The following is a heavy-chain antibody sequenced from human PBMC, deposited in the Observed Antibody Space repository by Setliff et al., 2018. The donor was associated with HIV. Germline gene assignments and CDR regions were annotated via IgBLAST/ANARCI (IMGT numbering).Heavy chain of an antibody. J-gene: IGHJ4*02. V-gene: IGHV3-20*04. CDR3: ASLFSKEVAGDDY. CDR2: INWNGAAT. Sequence: LRLSCTASGFTFDDYGMAWVRQAPGKGLEWVSGINWNGAATGYADSVKGRFTISRDNTKNSLYLQMNRLGAEDTALYYCASLFSKEVAGDDYWGQGTLVTVSS. CDR1: GFTFDDYG. D-gene: IGHD6-19*01.